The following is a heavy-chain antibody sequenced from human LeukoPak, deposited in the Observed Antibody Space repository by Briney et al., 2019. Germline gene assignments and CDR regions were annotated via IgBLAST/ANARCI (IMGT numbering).Heavy chain of an antibody. Sequence: SVKVSCKVSGYTLTELSMHWVRQAPGKGLEWMGGFDPEDGETIYAQKFQGRVTMTEDTSTDTAYMELSSLRSEDTAVYYCATGYDYVWGSYRYTGFDYWGQGTLVTVSS. CDR1: GYTLTELS. D-gene: IGHD3-16*02. CDR3: ATGYDYVWGSYRYTGFDY. J-gene: IGHJ4*02. V-gene: IGHV1-24*01. CDR2: FDPEDGET.